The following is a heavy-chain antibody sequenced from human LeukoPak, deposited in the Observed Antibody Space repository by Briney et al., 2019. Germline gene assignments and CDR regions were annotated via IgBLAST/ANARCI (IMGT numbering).Heavy chain of an antibody. CDR2: ISSGSTYM. D-gene: IGHD4-17*01. CDR3: AREAGSYGDYDMYYYYGMDV. CDR1: GFTFTSYG. V-gene: IGHV3-21*04. Sequence: GGSLRLSCAASGFTFTSYGMNWVRQAPGKGLEWVSSISSGSTYMYYADSVKGRFTISRDNAKNSLYLQMNSLRAEDTAVYYCAREAGSYGDYDMYYYYGMDVWGKGTTVTVSS. J-gene: IGHJ6*04.